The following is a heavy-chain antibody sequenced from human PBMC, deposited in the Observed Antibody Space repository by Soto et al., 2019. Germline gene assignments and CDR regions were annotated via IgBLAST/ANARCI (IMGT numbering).Heavy chain of an antibody. V-gene: IGHV3-23*01. D-gene: IGHD1-26*01. Sequence: GGSLRLSCAASGFTFSSYAMSWVRQAPGKGLEWVSAISGSGGSTYYADSVKGRLTISRDNSKNTLYLQMNSLRAEDTAVYYCAKDENQVGATAQEAFDIWGQGTMVTVSS. CDR3: AKDENQVGATAQEAFDI. CDR1: GFTFSSYA. CDR2: ISGSGGST. J-gene: IGHJ3*02.